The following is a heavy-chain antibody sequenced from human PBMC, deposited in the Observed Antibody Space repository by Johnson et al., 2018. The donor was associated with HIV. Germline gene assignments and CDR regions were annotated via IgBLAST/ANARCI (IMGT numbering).Heavy chain of an antibody. CDR1: GFTFSSYG. Sequence: QVQLVESGGGVVQPGRSLRLSCAASGFTFSSYGMHWVRQAPGKGLEWVAVISYDGSNKYYADSVKGRFTISRDNSKNTLYLQMNGLRAEDAAVYYCARGIAARWRALDAFDIWGQGTMVTVSS. J-gene: IGHJ3*02. CDR2: ISYDGSNK. V-gene: IGHV3-30*03. D-gene: IGHD6-6*01. CDR3: ARGIAARWRALDAFDI.